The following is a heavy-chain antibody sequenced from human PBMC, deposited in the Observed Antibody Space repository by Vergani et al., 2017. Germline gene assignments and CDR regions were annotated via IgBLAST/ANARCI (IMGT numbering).Heavy chain of an antibody. CDR2: ISYDGSNK. V-gene: IGHV3-30-3*01. Sequence: QVQLVESGGGVVQPGRSLRLSCAASGFTFSSYAMHWVRQAPGKGLEWVAVISYDGSNKYYADSVKGRFTISRDNSKNTLYLQMNSLRAEDTAVYYCAGTTYYYDSSGYNGAFDIWGQGTMVTVSS. CDR1: GFTFSSYA. J-gene: IGHJ3*02. D-gene: IGHD3-22*01. CDR3: AGTTYYYDSSGYNGAFDI.